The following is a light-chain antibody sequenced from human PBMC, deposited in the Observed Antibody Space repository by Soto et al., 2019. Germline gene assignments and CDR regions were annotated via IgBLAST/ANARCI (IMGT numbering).Light chain of an antibody. J-gene: IGKJ3*01. Sequence: DIHMTQSPSSVSASFGDRVTISWLASQRVSTWLAWYKQNTGKAPKLLIYAASRLQSGVPSRFSGSGSGTDFILTISSLQPEDFATYYCQQAHSFPFTFGPGTKVDI. CDR1: QRVSTW. V-gene: IGKV1-12*01. CDR2: AAS. CDR3: QQAHSFPFT.